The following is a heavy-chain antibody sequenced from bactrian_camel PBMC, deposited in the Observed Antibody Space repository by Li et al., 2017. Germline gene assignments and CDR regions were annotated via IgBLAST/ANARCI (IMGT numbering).Heavy chain of an antibody. Sequence: HVQLVESGGGSAQSGGSLRLSCAASGDLHSTHCMGWFRQAPGKEREGVATIDGGGRLQYADSVKGRFTISRDDSKNTFYLQLNSLKTEDTAMYYCAKAYNEYVSIFDYWGQGTQVTVS. V-gene: IGHV3S53*01. CDR2: IDGGGRL. CDR3: AKAYNEYVSIFDY. J-gene: IGHJ4*01. CDR1: GDLHSTHC. D-gene: IGHD4*01.